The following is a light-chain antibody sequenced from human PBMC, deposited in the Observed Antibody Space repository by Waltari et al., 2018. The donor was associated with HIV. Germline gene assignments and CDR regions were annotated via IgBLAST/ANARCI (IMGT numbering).Light chain of an antibody. CDR3: QQYGTSPIT. CDR1: QSVSSSY. V-gene: IGKV3-20*01. CDR2: GAS. Sequence: EIILTQSPPTLSVSPGERATLSCWASQSVSSSYLARYQQRPGQAPRLLIYGASNRATGVPDRISGSGSGTQFTLTISRMQPEDFALYYCQQYGTSPITFGGGTRVEIK. J-gene: IGKJ4*01.